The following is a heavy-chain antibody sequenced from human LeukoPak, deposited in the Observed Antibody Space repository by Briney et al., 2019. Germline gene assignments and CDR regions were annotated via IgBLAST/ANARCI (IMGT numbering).Heavy chain of an antibody. CDR1: GFTFSSYA. J-gene: IGHJ4*02. CDR2: ISGSGGST. V-gene: IGHV3-23*01. D-gene: IGHD2-21*01. CDR3: ANLLMNLWWSVVDYSDY. Sequence: GGSLRLSCAASGFTFSSYAMSWVRQAPGKGLEWVSAISGSGGSTYYADSVKGRFTISRDNSKNTLYLQMNSLRAEDTAVYYCANLLMNLWWSVVDYSDYWGQGTLVTVSS.